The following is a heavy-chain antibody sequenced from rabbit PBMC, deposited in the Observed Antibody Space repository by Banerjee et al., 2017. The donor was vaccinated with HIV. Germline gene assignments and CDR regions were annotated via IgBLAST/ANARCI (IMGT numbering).Heavy chain of an antibody. CDR2: IDTGSSGNT. J-gene: IGHJ4*01. Sequence: QSLEESGGDLVKPGASLTLTCTASGFSFSSNAMCWVRQAPGKGLEWIACIDTGSSGNTFYASWVNGRFTISKTSSTTVTLQMTSLTVADTATYFCATYSEDSYYDLWGQGTLVTVS. D-gene: IGHD8-1*01. V-gene: IGHV1S40*01. CDR3: ATYSEDSYYDL. CDR1: GFSFSSNA.